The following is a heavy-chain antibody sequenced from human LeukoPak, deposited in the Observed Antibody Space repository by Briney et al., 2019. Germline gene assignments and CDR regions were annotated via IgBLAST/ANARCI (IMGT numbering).Heavy chain of an antibody. CDR2: IRYDGSNK. J-gene: IGHJ3*02. V-gene: IGHV3-30*02. D-gene: IGHD3-22*01. CDR3: VGPADRGDAFDI. Sequence: GGSLRLSCAASGFTFSSYGMHWVRQAPGKGLEWVAFIRYDGSNKYYADSVKGRFTISRDNSKNTLYLQMNSLRAEDTAVYYCVGPADRGDAFDIWGQGTMVTVSS. CDR1: GFTFSSYG.